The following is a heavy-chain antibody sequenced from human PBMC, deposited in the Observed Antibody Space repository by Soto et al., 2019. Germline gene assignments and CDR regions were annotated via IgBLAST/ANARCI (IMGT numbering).Heavy chain of an antibody. CDR3: ARATSFSGHHGY. D-gene: IGHD2-8*02. CDR1: GGSFSSGGYY. Sequence: QLQLQASGPGLVKPSQTLSLACTVSGGSFSSGGYYWSWIRQLPGKGLESIGYIYYSGSTYYNPSLKSRFTISLDTSKNQFSLKLSFVTAADTAVYYCARATSFSGHHGYWGQGTLVTVSS. CDR2: IYYSGST. J-gene: IGHJ4*02. V-gene: IGHV4-31*03.